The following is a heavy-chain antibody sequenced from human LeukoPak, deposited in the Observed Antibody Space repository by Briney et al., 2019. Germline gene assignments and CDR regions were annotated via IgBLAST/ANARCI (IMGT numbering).Heavy chain of an antibody. V-gene: IGHV4-59*01. J-gene: IGHJ4*02. Sequence: PSETLSLTCAVYGGSFNFYYWSWLRQSPGKGLEWIGYIYYSATTNYNPSLKSRVTISVDTSKNQFSLKLSFVTAADTAVYYCARGRYFDWWGQGTLVTVSS. CDR1: GGSFNFYY. CDR2: IYYSATT. D-gene: IGHD1-14*01. CDR3: ARGRYFDW.